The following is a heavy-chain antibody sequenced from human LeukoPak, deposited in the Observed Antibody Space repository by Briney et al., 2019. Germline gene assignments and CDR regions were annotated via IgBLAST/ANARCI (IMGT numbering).Heavy chain of an antibody. CDR1: GGSISSGGHY. V-gene: IGHV4-30-2*01. CDR2: IFHSGSS. D-gene: IGHD3-10*01. J-gene: IGHJ3*02. CDR3: ARWEVRLNAFEM. Sequence: SQTLSLTCTVSGGSISSGGHYWNWIRQPPGKGLELIGYIFHSGSSYYNPSLKSRVTISVDTSKNQFSLSLSSVTAADTAVYYCARWEVRLNAFEMWGQGTMVTVSS.